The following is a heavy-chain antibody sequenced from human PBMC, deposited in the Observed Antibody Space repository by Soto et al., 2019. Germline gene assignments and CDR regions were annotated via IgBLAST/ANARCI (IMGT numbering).Heavy chain of an antibody. J-gene: IGHJ5*02. CDR2: IYYSGST. Sequence: SETLSLTCTVSGGSISSYYWSWIRQPPGKGLEWIGYIYYSGSTNYNPSLKSRVTISVDTSKNQFSLKLSSVTAADTAVYYCARDRGGQSSIAASNWFDPWGQGTLVTVSS. D-gene: IGHD6-6*01. CDR3: ARDRGGQSSIAASNWFDP. V-gene: IGHV4-59*01. CDR1: GGSISSYY.